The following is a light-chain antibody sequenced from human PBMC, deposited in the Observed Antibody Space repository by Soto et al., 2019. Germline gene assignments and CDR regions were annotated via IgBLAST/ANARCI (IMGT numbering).Light chain of an antibody. J-gene: IGKJ1*01. Sequence: DIPMTGSSSNYSSVXLACVTTLXXASQSISSWLAWYQQKPGKAPKLLIYKASTLKSGVPSRFSGSGSGTEFTLTISSLQPDDFATYYCQHYNSYSEAFGQGTKVDIK. V-gene: IGKV1-5*03. CDR2: KAS. CDR3: QHYNSYSEA. CDR1: QSISSW.